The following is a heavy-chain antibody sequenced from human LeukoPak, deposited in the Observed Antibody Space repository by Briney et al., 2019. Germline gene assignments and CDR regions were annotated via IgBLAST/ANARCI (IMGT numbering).Heavy chain of an antibody. CDR1: GFTFSSYA. CDR2: ISSSSSYI. J-gene: IGHJ6*02. CDR3: ARGADPALRYIVVVPAAMPGYYGMDV. D-gene: IGHD2-2*01. Sequence: GGSLRLSCAASGFTFSSYAMSWVRQAPGKGLEWVSSISSSSSYINYADSVKGRFTISRDNAKNSLYLQMNSLRAEDTAVYYCARGADPALRYIVVVPAAMPGYYGMDVWGQGTTVTVSS. V-gene: IGHV3-21*01.